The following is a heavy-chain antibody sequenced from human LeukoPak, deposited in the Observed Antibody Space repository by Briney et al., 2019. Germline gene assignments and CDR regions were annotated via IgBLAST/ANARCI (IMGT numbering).Heavy chain of an antibody. Sequence: GGSLRLSCAAPGFTFSSYGMHWVRQAPGKGLEWVAFIRYDGSNKYYADSVKGRFTISRDNSKNTLYLQMNSLRAEDTAAYYCAKERGSYYYDSSGSTGLALWGQGTLVTVSS. CDR1: GFTFSSYG. D-gene: IGHD3-22*01. CDR2: IRYDGSNK. V-gene: IGHV3-30*02. J-gene: IGHJ4*02. CDR3: AKERGSYYYDSSGSTGLAL.